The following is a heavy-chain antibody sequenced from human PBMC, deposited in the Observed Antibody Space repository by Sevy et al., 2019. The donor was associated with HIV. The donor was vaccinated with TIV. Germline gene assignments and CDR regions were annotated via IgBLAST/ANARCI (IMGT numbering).Heavy chain of an antibody. D-gene: IGHD2-15*01. J-gene: IGHJ4*02. Sequence: ASVKVSCKAFGYTFTDYYIHWVRQAPGQGPEWMGWFNPDSGYTNYAQKFLGRVTMTRDTSISTAYMDLSRLGSDDTAVYYCAREAVEASSTHFDYWGQGTLVTVSS. CDR3: AREAVEASSTHFDY. V-gene: IGHV1-2*02. CDR1: GYTFTDYY. CDR2: FNPDSGYT.